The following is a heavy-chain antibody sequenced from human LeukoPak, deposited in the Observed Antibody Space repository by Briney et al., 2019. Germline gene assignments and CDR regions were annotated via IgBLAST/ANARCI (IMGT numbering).Heavy chain of an antibody. CDR3: ARGAGATSGLY. V-gene: IGHV3-74*01. CDR1: GFTFSSYW. Sequence: GGSLRLSCAASGFTFSSYWMHWVRQAPGKGLVWVSRINSDGSSTSYADSVKGRFTISRDNAKNTLYVQMNSLRADDTAVYYCARGAGATSGLYWGQGTVVTVSS. J-gene: IGHJ4*02. CDR2: INSDGSST. D-gene: IGHD1-1*01.